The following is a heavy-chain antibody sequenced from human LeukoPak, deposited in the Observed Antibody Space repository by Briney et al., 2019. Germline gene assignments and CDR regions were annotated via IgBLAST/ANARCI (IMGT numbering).Heavy chain of an antibody. CDR3: ARGGGYDYVWGSYLMGDY. Sequence: GGSLRLSCAASGFTFSSYSMNWVRQAPGKGLEWVANIKQDGSEKYYVDSVKGRFTISRDNAKNSLYLQMNSLRAEDTAVYYCARGGGYDYVWGSYLMGDYWGQGTLVTVSS. CDR1: GFTFSSYS. D-gene: IGHD3-16*02. J-gene: IGHJ4*02. CDR2: IKQDGSEK. V-gene: IGHV3-7*01.